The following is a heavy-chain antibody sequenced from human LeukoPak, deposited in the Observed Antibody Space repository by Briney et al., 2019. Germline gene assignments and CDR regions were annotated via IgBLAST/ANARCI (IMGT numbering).Heavy chain of an antibody. CDR2: IIPIFGTA. CDR1: GGTFSSYA. J-gene: IGHJ3*02. CDR3: ARDYSSGWSDAFDI. Sequence: GSSVKVSCKASGGTFSSYAISWVRQAPGQGPEWMGRIIPIFGTANYAQKFQGRVTITTDESTSTAYMELSSLRSEDTAVYYCARDYSSGWSDAFDIWGQGTMVTVSS. D-gene: IGHD6-19*01. V-gene: IGHV1-69*05.